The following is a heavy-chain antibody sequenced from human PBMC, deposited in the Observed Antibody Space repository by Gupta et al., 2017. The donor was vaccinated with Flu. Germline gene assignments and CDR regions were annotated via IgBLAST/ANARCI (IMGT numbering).Heavy chain of an antibody. J-gene: IGHJ4*02. D-gene: IGHD1-26*01. V-gene: IGHV2-70*04. CDR2: IDWHDAK. CDR3: ARSPYSGDYPYYFDE. Sequence: TLMESGPALVTPTQPLTLTCPFSGSSLDAPGIRVNWIRQPPGKALEWLAHIDWHDAKFYSTSLKTRLTISKDTAKNQVVLPRTNMDPLDTATYFGARSPYSGDYPYYFDEWGQGTLVSVSS. CDR1: GSSLDAPGIR.